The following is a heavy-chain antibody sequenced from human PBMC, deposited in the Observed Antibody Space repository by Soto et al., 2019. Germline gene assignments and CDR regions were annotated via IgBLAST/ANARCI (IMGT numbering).Heavy chain of an antibody. CDR3: AGSSDWYAWFDP. J-gene: IGHJ5*02. V-gene: IGHV3-23*01. CDR1: GFTFSSYA. CDR2: ISGSGGST. Sequence: EVQLLESGGGLVQPGGSLRLSCAASGFTFSSYAMSWVRQAPGKGLEWVSAISGSGGSTYYADSVKSRFTISRDNSKSTLYLRRNSLRAEDTAVYYCAGSSDWYAWFDPWGQGTLVTVSS. D-gene: IGHD6-19*01.